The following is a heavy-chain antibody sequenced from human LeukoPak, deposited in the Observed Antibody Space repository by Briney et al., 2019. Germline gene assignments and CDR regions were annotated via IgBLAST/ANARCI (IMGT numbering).Heavy chain of an antibody. J-gene: IGHJ3*02. CDR3: ARPLPPPTVTTTDDAFDI. CDR1: GGSISSYY. D-gene: IGHD4-17*01. V-gene: IGHV4-4*07. Sequence: SETLSLTCTVSGGSISSYYWSWIRQPAGKGLEWIGRIYTSGSTNYNPSLKSRVTMSVDTSKNQFSLKLSSVTAADTAMYYCARPLPPPTVTTTDDAFDIWGQGTMVTVSS. CDR2: IYTSGST.